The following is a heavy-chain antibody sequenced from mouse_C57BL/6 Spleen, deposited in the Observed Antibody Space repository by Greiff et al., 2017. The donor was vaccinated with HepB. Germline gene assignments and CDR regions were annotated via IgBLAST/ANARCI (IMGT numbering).Heavy chain of an antibody. CDR1: GYAFSSSW. CDR3: TRSHYCGSSYWYFDV. V-gene: IGHV1-82*01. CDR2: IYPGDGDT. D-gene: IGHD1-1*01. J-gene: IGHJ1*03. Sequence: QVQLQQSGPELVKPGASVKISCKASGYAFSSSWMNWVKQRPGKGLEWIGRIYPGDGDTNYNGKFKGKATLTADKSSSTAYMQLSSLTSEDSAVYFCTRSHYCGSSYWYFDVWGTGTTVTVSS.